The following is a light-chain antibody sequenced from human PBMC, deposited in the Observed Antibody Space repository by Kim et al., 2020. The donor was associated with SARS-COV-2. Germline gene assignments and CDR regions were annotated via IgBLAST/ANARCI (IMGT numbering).Light chain of an antibody. CDR1: QSVISNY. CDR3: QQYGSMPSS. CDR2: ITS. Sequence: EIVLTQSPGTLSLSPGERATLSCRASQSVISNYLAWYQQKPGQAPRLLIYITSTRASGIPDRFSGSGSGTDFTLTISKLEPEDFAVYYCQQYGSMPSSFGQGTRLEIK. J-gene: IGKJ5*01. V-gene: IGKV3-20*01.